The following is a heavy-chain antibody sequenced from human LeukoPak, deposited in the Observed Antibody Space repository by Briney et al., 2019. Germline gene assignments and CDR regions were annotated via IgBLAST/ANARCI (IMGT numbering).Heavy chain of an antibody. Sequence: GGSLRLSCAASGFAFNDFAMYWVRQAPGKGLDWVALIRRDGSHKYYAHSIKGRFTISRDNSQKTLYLQMSSLRAEDTAVYYCAKSSIMSEAGRLGSTAFCGQATLVTVPS. CDR2: IRRDGSHK. CDR3: AKSSIMSEAGRLGSTAF. CDR1: GFAFNDFA. V-gene: IGHV3-30*02. J-gene: IGHJ4*02. D-gene: IGHD1-26*01.